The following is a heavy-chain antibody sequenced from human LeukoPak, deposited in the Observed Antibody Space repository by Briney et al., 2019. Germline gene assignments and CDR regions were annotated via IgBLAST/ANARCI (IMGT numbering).Heavy chain of an antibody. D-gene: IGHD1-26*01. CDR2: ISGSGGST. V-gene: IGHV3-23*01. CDR3: ATALMVVGATTAYY. Sequence: GGSLRLSCAASGFTLSSYAMRWVRQPPGKGLEWVSAISGSGGSTYYADSVKGRFTISRDNSKNTLYLQMNSLRAEDMAVYYCATALMVVGATTAYYWGQGSLVTVSS. J-gene: IGHJ4*02. CDR1: GFTLSSYA.